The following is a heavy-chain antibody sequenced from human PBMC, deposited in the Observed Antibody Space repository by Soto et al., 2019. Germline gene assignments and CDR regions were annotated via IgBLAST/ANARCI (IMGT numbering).Heavy chain of an antibody. CDR2: ISSSSSYI. D-gene: IGHD3-3*01. CDR3: ARDREYYDPRYYYYGMDV. V-gene: IGHV3-21*05. J-gene: IGHJ6*02. Sequence: EVQLVESGGGLVQPGGSLRLSCAASGFTFSSYSMNWVRQAPGKGLEWVSYISSSSSYIYYADSVKGRFTISRDNAKNSLYLQMNSLRAEDTAVYYCARDREYYDPRYYYYGMDVWGQGTTVTVSS. CDR1: GFTFSSYS.